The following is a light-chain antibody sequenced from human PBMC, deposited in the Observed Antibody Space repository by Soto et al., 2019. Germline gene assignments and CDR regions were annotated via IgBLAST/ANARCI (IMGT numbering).Light chain of an antibody. CDR1: SSDVGSYNL. CDR3: CSWAGSNTFYF. Sequence: QSALTQPASVSGSPGQSITTSCTGTSSDVGSYNLVSWYQQLPGKAPKLIIYGVSRRPSGVSNRFSGSKSGNTASLTISGLQAEDEADYYCCSWAGSNTFYFFGTGTKLTVL. V-gene: IGLV2-23*02. CDR2: GVS. J-gene: IGLJ1*01.